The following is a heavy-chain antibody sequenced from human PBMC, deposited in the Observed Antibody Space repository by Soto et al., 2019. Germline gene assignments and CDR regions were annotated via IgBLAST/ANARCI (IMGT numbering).Heavy chain of an antibody. CDR2: IIPILGTA. J-gene: IGHJ6*02. V-gene: IGHV1-69*06. CDR3: GRVSGAARPGSTFYYYFGMEV. Sequence: QVQLVQSGAEVKKPGSSVKVSCKASGGTFSSYAISWVRQAPGQGLEWMGGIIPILGTANYAQKFQARVTITADKSPSPVYMELRSLRYEDTALYYCGRVSGAARPGSTFYYYFGMEVWGQGNTVTVSS. CDR1: GGTFSSYA. D-gene: IGHD6-6*01.